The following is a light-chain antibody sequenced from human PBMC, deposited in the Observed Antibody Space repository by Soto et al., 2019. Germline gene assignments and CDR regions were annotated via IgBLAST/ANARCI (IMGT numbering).Light chain of an antibody. CDR1: SSDVGGYNY. CDR2: DVT. Sequence: QSALTQPRSVSGSPGQSVTISCTGTSSDVGGYNYVSWYQQHPGKAPKLRIYDVTKRPAGVPDRFSGSKSGTSASLAISGLQSEDEADYYCAAWDDSLNGPVFGGGTKLTVL. J-gene: IGLJ3*02. CDR3: AAWDDSLNGPV. V-gene: IGLV2-11*01.